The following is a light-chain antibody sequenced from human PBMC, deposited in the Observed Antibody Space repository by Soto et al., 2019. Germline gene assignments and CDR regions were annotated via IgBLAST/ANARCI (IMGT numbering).Light chain of an antibody. CDR1: QSVVSNF. J-gene: IGKJ2*01. CDR3: HQFGGSHGYT. Sequence: EIVLTQSPGPLSLSPRERATLSCSASQSVVSNFLSWCKQKPGQAHRLLIYGAYNRATVLPDRFSGSGYGTDCTLPISGPEPEDSAVYYCHQFGGSHGYTFGQGTKLEI. V-gene: IGKV3-20*01. CDR2: GAY.